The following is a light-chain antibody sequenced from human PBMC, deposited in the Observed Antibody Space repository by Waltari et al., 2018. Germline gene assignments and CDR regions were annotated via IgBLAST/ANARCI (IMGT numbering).Light chain of an antibody. V-gene: IGLV2-8*01. CDR3: ISYAGSNNYV. CDR2: EVS. J-gene: IGLJ1*01. Sequence: QSALTQDPSASGSPGQSVTISCTGTSSDVGGYNYVAWYQQHPGKAPKLMIYEVSKRPSGVPDRFSGSKSGNTASLTVSGLQTEDEADYYCISYAGSNNYVVGTGTKVTVL. CDR1: SSDVGGYNY.